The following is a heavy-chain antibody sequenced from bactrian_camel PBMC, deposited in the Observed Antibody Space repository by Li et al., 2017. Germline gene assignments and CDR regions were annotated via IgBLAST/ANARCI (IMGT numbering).Heavy chain of an antibody. CDR2: IYSGGTST. V-gene: IGHV3S40*01. Sequence: VQLVESGGGLVQPGGSLRLSCAASGFTFSSSGMTWVRQAPGKGLEWVSGIYSGGTSTYYSDSVKGRFTISRDNAKNTLTLQMSSPKTEDTATYYCARGSGWDSYDMNYWGKGTQVTVS. D-gene: IGHD6*01. CDR1: GFTFSSSG. J-gene: IGHJ7*01.